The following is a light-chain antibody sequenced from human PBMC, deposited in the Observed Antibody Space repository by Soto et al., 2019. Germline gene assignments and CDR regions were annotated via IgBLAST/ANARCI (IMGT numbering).Light chain of an antibody. J-gene: IGKJ1*01. Sequence: EIVLTQSPGTLSLSPGERTTLSCRASQSISSSYLAWYQQKPGQAPRLLVYGASSRATGTPDRFSGSGYRTDFTLTISRLEPEDFALYYCQQYSSTFWTLGQGTKVEIK. V-gene: IGKV3-20*01. CDR1: QSISSSY. CDR3: QQYSSTFWT. CDR2: GAS.